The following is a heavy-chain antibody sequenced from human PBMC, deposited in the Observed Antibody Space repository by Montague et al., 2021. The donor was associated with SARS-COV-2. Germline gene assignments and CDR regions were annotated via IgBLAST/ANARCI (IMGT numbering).Heavy chain of an antibody. CDR1: GVSISSGSYY. D-gene: IGHD3-22*01. Sequence: ETLSLTCSVSGVSISSGSYYWSWVRQPPGKGLEWIGYVYHTGSXNYNPSLKSRVTLSIDTSKNQFSLNLTSVTAADTAVYYCVREKYYFDDSGSKWGQGTLVTV. V-gene: IGHV4-61*01. CDR2: VYHTGSX. J-gene: IGHJ4*02. CDR3: VREKYYFDDSGSK.